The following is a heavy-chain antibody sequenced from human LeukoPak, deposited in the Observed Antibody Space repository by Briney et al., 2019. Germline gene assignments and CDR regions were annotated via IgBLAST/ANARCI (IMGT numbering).Heavy chain of an antibody. V-gene: IGHV3-7*01. CDR3: ARVRCSSNSCFPDY. CDR2: IKQDGSDK. D-gene: IGHD2-2*01. CDR1: GFTFSTYW. Sequence: GGSLRLSCAASGFTFSTYWMSWVRQAPGKGLEWVANIKQDGSDKYCVDSVKGRFTISRDNAKNSLFLQMNSLRAEDTAVYYCARVRCSSNSCFPDYWGQGTLVTVSS. J-gene: IGHJ4*02.